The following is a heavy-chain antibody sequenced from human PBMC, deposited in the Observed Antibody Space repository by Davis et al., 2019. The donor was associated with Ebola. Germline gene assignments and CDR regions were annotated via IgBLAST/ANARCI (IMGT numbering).Heavy chain of an antibody. CDR3: ARVDDFWSGYYID. Sequence: PGGSLRLSCAASGFTFSSYSMNWVRQAPGKGLEWVSYISSSSTIYYADSVKGRFTISRDNAKNSLYLQMNSLRDEDTAVYYCARVDDFWSGYYIDWGQGTLVTVSS. J-gene: IGHJ4*02. V-gene: IGHV3-48*02. CDR2: ISSSSTI. CDR1: GFTFSSYS. D-gene: IGHD3-3*01.